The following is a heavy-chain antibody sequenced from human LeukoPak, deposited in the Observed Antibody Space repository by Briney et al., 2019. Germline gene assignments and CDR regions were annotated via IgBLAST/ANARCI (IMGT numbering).Heavy chain of an antibody. CDR3: ARDLGLYDSSGYGDY. Sequence: GGSLRLSCAASGFTFSSHGMHWVRQAPGKGLEWVSSISSSSSYIYYADSVKGRFTISRDNAKNSLYLQMNSLRAEDTAVYYCARDLGLYDSSGYGDYWGQGTLVTVSS. CDR1: GFTFSSHG. J-gene: IGHJ4*02. CDR2: ISSSSSYI. D-gene: IGHD3-22*01. V-gene: IGHV3-21*01.